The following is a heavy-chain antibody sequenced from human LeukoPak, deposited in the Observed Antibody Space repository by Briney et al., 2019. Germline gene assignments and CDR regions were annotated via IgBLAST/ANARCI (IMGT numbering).Heavy chain of an antibody. CDR2: IIPILGMA. V-gene: IGHV1-69*04. CDR3: ARGGGIVGAILGGGRDYFDY. CDR1: GGTFSSYA. J-gene: IGHJ4*02. D-gene: IGHD1-26*01. Sequence: SVKVSCKASGGTFSSYAISWVRQAPGQGLEWMGRIIPILGMANYAQKFQGRVTITADKSTSTAYMELSSLRSEDTAVYYCARGGGIVGAILGGGRDYFDYWGQGTLVTVSS.